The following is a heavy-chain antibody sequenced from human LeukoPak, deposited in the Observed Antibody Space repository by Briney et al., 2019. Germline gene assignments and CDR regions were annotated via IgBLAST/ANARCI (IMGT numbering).Heavy chain of an antibody. D-gene: IGHD6-13*01. CDR1: GYTFTSYG. Sequence: ASVKVSCKATGYTFTSYGNSWVRQAPGQGLEWMGWISAYNGNTNYAQKLQGRVTMTTDTSTSTAYMELRSLRSDDTAVYYCARGDSSSWYHAFDIWGQGTMVTVSS. V-gene: IGHV1-18*01. J-gene: IGHJ3*02. CDR2: ISAYNGNT. CDR3: ARGDSSSWYHAFDI.